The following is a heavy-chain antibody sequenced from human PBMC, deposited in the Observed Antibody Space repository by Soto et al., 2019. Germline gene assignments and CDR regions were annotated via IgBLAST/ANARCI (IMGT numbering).Heavy chain of an antibody. CDR1: GGSISSGDYY. V-gene: IGHV4-30-4*01. Sequence: QVQLQESGPGLVKPSQTLSITCTVSGGSISSGDYYWSWIRQPPGKGLEWIGYIYYSGSTYYNPSLKSRVTISVDTSKNQFSLKLSSVIAADTAVYYCARTTGDRYWYFDLWGRGTLVTVSS. D-gene: IGHD7-27*01. CDR2: IYYSGST. J-gene: IGHJ2*01. CDR3: ARTTGDRYWYFDL.